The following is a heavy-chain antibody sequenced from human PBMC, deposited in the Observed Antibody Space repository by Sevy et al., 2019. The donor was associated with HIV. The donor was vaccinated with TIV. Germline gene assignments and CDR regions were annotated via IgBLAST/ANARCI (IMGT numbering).Heavy chain of an antibody. V-gene: IGHV3-21*06. J-gene: IGHJ5*02. CDR1: GFSFSTYS. D-gene: IGHD6-19*01. Sequence: CGYLRLSCVASGFSFSTYSMNWVRQAPGKGLEGVSSISSSSSYIDYAYSVKGRFTISRDNAKNSLYLQMNSLRAEDTAVYYCARHYSSGWRKFNLFDPWGQGTLVLVSS. CDR3: ARHYSSGWRKFNLFDP. CDR2: ISSSSSYI.